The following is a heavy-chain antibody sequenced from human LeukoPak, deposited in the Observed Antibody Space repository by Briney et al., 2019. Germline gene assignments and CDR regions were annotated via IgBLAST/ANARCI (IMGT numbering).Heavy chain of an antibody. CDR2: ISSRSTTI. Sequence: GGSLRLSCVASGFTFSSYSMNWVRQAPGKGLEWVSYISSRSTTIYYADSVEGRFTISRDNAENSLYLQMNSLRDEDTAVYYCARDPHYTMIRGVTVDYWGQGTLVTVSS. CDR3: ARDPHYTMIRGVTVDY. CDR1: GFTFSSYS. J-gene: IGHJ4*02. V-gene: IGHV3-48*02. D-gene: IGHD3-10*01.